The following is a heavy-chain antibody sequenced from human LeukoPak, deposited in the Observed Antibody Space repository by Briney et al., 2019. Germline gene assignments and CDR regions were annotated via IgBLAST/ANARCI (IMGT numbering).Heavy chain of an antibody. CDR3: TRDESAL. V-gene: IGHV3-72*01. CDR1: GFTFSDHY. CDR2: TRNKANSYTT. Sequence: GGSLRLSCAASGFTFSDHYVDWVRQAPGKGLEWVGRTRNKANSYTTEYAASVKGRFTISRDDSKNSLYLQMNNLKTEDTAIYYCTRDESALWGQGTLVTVSS. J-gene: IGHJ4*02.